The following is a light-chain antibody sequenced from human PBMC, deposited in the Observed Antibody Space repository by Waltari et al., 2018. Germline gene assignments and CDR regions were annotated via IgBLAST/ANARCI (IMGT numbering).Light chain of an antibody. CDR2: EVS. Sequence: QSALTQPPSASGSPGQSVPISCPGTSRDVGVYNYVSWYQQHPGKAPKLMIYEVSKRPSGVPDRFSGSKSGNTASLTVSGLQAEDEADYYCSSYAGSNNLVFGGGTKLTVL. V-gene: IGLV2-8*01. CDR3: SSYAGSNNLV. CDR1: SRDVGVYNY. J-gene: IGLJ2*01.